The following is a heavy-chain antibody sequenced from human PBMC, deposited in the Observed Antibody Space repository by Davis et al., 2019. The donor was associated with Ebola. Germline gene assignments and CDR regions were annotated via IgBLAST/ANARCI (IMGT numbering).Heavy chain of an antibody. CDR1: GFTFGDYA. J-gene: IGHJ4*02. V-gene: IGHV3-49*03. CDR3: TPDRILDY. Sequence: GESLKISCTASGFTFGDYAMSWFRQAPGKGLEWVGFIRSKAYGGTTEYAASVKGRFTISRDDSKSIAYLQMNSLKTEDTAGYYCTPDRILDYWGQGTLVTVSS. CDR2: IRSKAYGGTT. D-gene: IGHD2-15*01.